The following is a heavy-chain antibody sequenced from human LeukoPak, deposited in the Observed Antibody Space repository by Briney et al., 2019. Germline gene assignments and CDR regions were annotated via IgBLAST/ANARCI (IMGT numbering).Heavy chain of an antibody. J-gene: IGHJ5*02. CDR1: GYTFTTYS. Sequence: ASVKVSCKASGYTFTTYSMNWVRQAPGQGLEWMGWINPNSGNTGYAQKFQGRVTMTRNTSISTAYMELSSLRSEDTAMYYCARDDRFAQSEGFDPWGQGTLVTVSS. CDR2: INPNSGNT. CDR3: ARDDRFAQSEGFDP. D-gene: IGHD1-1*01. V-gene: IGHV1-8*02.